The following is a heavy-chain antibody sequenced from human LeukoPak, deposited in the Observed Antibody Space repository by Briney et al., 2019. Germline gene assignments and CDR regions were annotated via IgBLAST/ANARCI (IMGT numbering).Heavy chain of an antibody. CDR1: GGSISSSSYY. V-gene: IGHV4-39*01. CDR3: ASLLNSYGQYYFDY. CDR2: IYYSGST. D-gene: IGHD5-18*01. J-gene: IGHJ4*02. Sequence: SETLSLTCTVSGGSISSSSYYWGWIRQPPGKGLEWIGSIYYSGSTYYNPSLKSRVTISVDTSKSQFSLKLSSVTAADTAVYYCASLLNSYGQYYFDYWGQGTLVTVSS.